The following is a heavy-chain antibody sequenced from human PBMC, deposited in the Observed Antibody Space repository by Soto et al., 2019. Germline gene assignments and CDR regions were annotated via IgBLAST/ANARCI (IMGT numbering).Heavy chain of an antibody. CDR1: GFTFSSYG. CDR2: ISHDGSNK. V-gene: IGHV3-30*18. CDR3: AKDPGRGYSPREGVYNYYGMDV. J-gene: IGHJ6*02. Sequence: PGASLRLSCAASGFTFSSYGMHWVRQAPGKGLEWVAVISHDGSNKYYADSVKGRFTISRDNSKNTLYLQMNTLRAEDTAVYYCAKDPGRGYSPREGVYNYYGMDVWGQGTTVTVSS. D-gene: IGHD5-18*01.